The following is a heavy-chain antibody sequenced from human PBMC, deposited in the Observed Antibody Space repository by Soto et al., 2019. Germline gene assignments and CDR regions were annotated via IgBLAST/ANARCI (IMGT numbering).Heavy chain of an antibody. D-gene: IGHD1-1*01. Sequence: SETLSLTCTVSGDSIRSGTYSWDWLRQSPGKGLEWIGCFWSTGATYYNPSLKGRLTISLDTSKNQFSLNLDSVTAADTAGYFCARRTLAYFDYWGRGTQVTVSS. CDR1: GDSIRSGTYS. CDR3: ARRTLAYFDY. J-gene: IGHJ4*02. V-gene: IGHV4-39*01. CDR2: FWSTGAT.